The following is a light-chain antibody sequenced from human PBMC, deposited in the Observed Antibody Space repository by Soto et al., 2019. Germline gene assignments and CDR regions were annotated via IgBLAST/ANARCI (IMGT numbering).Light chain of an antibody. CDR1: QSVRTSF. J-gene: IGKJ4*01. Sequence: EIVLTQSPGTLSFSPGERATLSCRASQSVRTSFLAWYQHKPGQAPRLLIYGTSSRATGIPDRFSGSGSGTDFTLTISRLEPEDFAVYYCQQYSTSPLTFGGGTKVDIK. CDR3: QQYSTSPLT. V-gene: IGKV3-20*01. CDR2: GTS.